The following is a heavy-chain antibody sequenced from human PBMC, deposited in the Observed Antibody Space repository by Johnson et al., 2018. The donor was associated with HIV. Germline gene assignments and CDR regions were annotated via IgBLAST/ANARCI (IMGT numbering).Heavy chain of an antibody. CDR3: AGGYGSGSGDAFDI. CDR2: IKRKIEAEAT. Sequence: VQLVESGGGLVQPGGSLRLSCAASGFTFSSYDMHWVRQAPGKGLEWVGRIKRKIEAEATDYAAPVKGRFTISRDDSKNTLFLQMNSLRAEDTAVYYCAGGYGSGSGDAFDIWGQGTMVTVSS. CDR1: GFTFSSYD. V-gene: IGHV3-15*01. D-gene: IGHD3-10*01. J-gene: IGHJ3*02.